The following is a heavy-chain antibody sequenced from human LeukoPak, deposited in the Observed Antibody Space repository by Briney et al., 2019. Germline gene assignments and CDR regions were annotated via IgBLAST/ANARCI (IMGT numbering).Heavy chain of an antibody. CDR2: ISSSGSYI. V-gene: IGHV3-21*01. J-gene: IGHJ4*02. D-gene: IGHD2-2*01. CDR3: ARDRGFSSPSTYVPAALDY. CDR1: GFTFSSYS. Sequence: PGGSLRLSCAASGFTFSSYSMNWVRQAPGKGLEWVSSISSSGSYINYADSVKGRFTISRDNAKNSLYLQMNSLRAEDTAVYYCARDRGFSSPSTYVPAALDYWGQGTLVTVSS.